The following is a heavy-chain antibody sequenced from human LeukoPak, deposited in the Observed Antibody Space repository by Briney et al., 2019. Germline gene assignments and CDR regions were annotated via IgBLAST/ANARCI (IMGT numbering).Heavy chain of an antibody. CDR2: ISSSSSYI. D-gene: IGHD6-19*01. CDR3: SGIAVAGIY. V-gene: IGHV3-21*01. J-gene: IGHJ4*02. CDR1: GYSFSSYS. Sequence: GGSLTLSCAASGYSFSSYSMNWVRLAPGKGLEWVSSISSSSSYIYYADSVKGRFTISRDNAKNSLYLQMHSLRAEDTAVYYCSGIAVAGIYWGQGTLVTVSS.